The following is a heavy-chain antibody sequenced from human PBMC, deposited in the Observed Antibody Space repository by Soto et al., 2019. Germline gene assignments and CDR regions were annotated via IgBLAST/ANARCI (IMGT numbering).Heavy chain of an antibody. J-gene: IGHJ4*02. CDR1: GVTVSSYA. CDR3: TKDLYYYDSSGYYGFWSWDY. Sequence: PGGSLRLSCAASGVTVSSYAMSWVRQAPRKGLEWVSAISGSGGSTYYADSVKGRFTISRDNSKNTLYLQMNSLRAEDTAVYYCTKDLYYYDSSGYYGFWSWDYWGQGTLVTVSS. CDR2: ISGSGGST. D-gene: IGHD3-22*01. V-gene: IGHV3-23*01.